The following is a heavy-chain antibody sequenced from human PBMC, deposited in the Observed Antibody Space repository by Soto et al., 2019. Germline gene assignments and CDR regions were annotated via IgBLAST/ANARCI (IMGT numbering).Heavy chain of an antibody. CDR1: GGSFSGYY. D-gene: IGHD6-19*01. V-gene: IGHV4-34*01. J-gene: IGHJ6*02. CDR2: INHSGVT. CDR3: ARFSGSYYYAMDV. Sequence: PSEILSLTCAVYGGSFSGYYWSWIRQPPGKGLEWIGEINHSGVTNYKPSLKRRVTISVDTSKNQFSLQLKSVTAADTALYYCARFSGSYYYAMDVWGQGSTVTVSS.